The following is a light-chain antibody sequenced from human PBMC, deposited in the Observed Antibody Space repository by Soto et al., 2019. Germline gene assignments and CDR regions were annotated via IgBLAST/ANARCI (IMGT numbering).Light chain of an antibody. J-gene: IGLJ2*01. V-gene: IGLV1-44*01. CDR2: NNN. CDR3: APWDDSLNGVL. Sequence: QSVLTQPLSASGTPGQRVTISCSGSSSNIGSNTVNWYQQVPGTAPKLLIYNNNQRPSGVPDRFSGSKSGTSASLAISGLQSEDEAGYYCAPWDDSLNGVLFGGGTKLTVL. CDR1: SSNIGSNT.